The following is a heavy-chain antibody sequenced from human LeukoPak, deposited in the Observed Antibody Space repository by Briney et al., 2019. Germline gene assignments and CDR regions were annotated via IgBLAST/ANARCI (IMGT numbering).Heavy chain of an antibody. CDR1: GFTFGDYA. V-gene: IGHV3-49*03. CDR3: TPNDFWAPSYYYGMDV. D-gene: IGHD3-3*01. J-gene: IGHJ6*02. CDR2: IRSKAYGGTT. Sequence: GGSLRLSCTASGFTFGDYAMSWFRQAPGKGLEWVGFIRSKAYGGTTEYAASVKGGFTISRDDSKSIAYLQMNSLKTEDTAVYYCTPNDFWAPSYYYGMDVWGQGTTVTVSS.